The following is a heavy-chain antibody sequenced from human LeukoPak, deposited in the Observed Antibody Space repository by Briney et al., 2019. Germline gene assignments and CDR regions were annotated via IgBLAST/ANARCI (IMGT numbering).Heavy chain of an antibody. D-gene: IGHD3-10*01. J-gene: IGHJ6*03. V-gene: IGHV1-2*02. CDR1: GYTFTGYY. Sequence: ASVKVSCKASGYTFTGYYMHWVRQAPGQGLEWMGWINPNSGGTNYAQKFQGRVTMTRDTSISTAYMELSRLRSDDTAVYYCAREAVYYYGSGSYYYYYYMDVWGKGTTVTISS. CDR2: INPNSGGT. CDR3: AREAVYYYGSGSYYYYYYMDV.